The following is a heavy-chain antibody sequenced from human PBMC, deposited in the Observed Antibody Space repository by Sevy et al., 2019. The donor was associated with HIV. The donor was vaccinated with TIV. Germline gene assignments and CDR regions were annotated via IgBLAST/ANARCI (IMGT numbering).Heavy chain of an antibody. Sequence: ASVKVSCKASGYTFTSYGISWVRQPPGQGLGWMGWISSNNGNTNYAQKLQGRATMTTDTSTSTAYMELRSLRSDDTAVYYCARYYYDKGFDPWGQGTLVTVSS. D-gene: IGHD3-22*01. J-gene: IGHJ5*02. CDR3: ARYYYDKGFDP. CDR1: GYTFTSYG. CDR2: ISSNNGNT. V-gene: IGHV1-18*01.